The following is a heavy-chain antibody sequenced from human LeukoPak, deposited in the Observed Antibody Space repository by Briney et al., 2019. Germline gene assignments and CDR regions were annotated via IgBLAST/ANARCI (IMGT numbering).Heavy chain of an antibody. CDR1: GGSISSSSYY. CDR3: ASGINLHDYVWGSYRYTGSNFDY. D-gene: IGHD3-16*02. Sequence: SETLSLTCTVSGGSISSSSYYWGWIRQPPGTGLEWIGSIYYSGSTYYNPSLKSRVTISVDTSKNQFSLKLSSVTAADTAVYYCASGINLHDYVWGSYRYTGSNFDYWGQGTLVTVSS. J-gene: IGHJ4*02. V-gene: IGHV4-39*01. CDR2: IYYSGST.